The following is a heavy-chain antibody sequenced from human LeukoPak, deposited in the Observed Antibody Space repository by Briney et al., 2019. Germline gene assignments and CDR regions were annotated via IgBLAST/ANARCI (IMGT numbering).Heavy chain of an antibody. CDR2: IYYSGST. CDR1: GGSISSSSYY. Sequence: SETLSLTCTVSGGSISSSSYYWGWIRQPPGKGLEWIGSIYYSGSTYYNPSLKSRVTISVDKSKNQFSLKLSSVTAADTAVYYCARDRLSIVGGMLGLFDPWGQGTLVTVSS. J-gene: IGHJ5*02. V-gene: IGHV4-39*07. D-gene: IGHD1-26*01. CDR3: ARDRLSIVGGMLGLFDP.